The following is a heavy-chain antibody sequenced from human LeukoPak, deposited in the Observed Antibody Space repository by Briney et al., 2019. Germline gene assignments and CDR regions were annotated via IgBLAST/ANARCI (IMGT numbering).Heavy chain of an antibody. CDR3: AKAGGWDTPYYFDY. CDR2: ISYDGSNK. D-gene: IGHD1-26*01. J-gene: IGHJ4*02. CDR1: GFTFSSYG. V-gene: IGHV3-30*18. Sequence: GRSLRLSCAASGFTFSSYGMHWVRQAPGKGLEWVAVISYDGSNKYYAGSVKGRFTISRDNSKNTLYLQMNSLRAEDTAVYYCAKAGGWDTPYYFDYWGQGTLVTVSS.